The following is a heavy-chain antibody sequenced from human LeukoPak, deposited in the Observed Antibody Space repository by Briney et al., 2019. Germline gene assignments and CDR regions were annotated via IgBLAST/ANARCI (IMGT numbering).Heavy chain of an antibody. CDR3: AREEGYCSGGSCYRDFDY. CDR1: GFTFSTYS. V-gene: IGHV3-48*04. D-gene: IGHD2-15*01. J-gene: IGHJ4*02. CDR2: ISSSGSTI. Sequence: WGSLRLSCSASGFTFSTYSMNWVRQAPGKGLEWVSYISSSGSTIYYADSVKGRFTISRDNAKNSLYLQMNSLRAEDTAVYYCAREEGYCSGGSCYRDFDYWGQGTLVTVSS.